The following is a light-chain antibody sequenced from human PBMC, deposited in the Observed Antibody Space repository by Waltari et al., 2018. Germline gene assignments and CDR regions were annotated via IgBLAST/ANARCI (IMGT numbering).Light chain of an antibody. CDR3: QTWGAATVV. CDR1: SGPNNYA. J-gene: IGLJ2*01. CDR2: VNSDGSH. Sequence: QLVLTQSPSASASLGASVKLTGTLPSGPNNYAIAWHQQHPEKGPRYLMKVNSDGSHSKGDGIPDRFSGSSSGAERYLTISSLQPDDDADYYCQTWGAATVVFGGGTKLTVL. V-gene: IGLV4-69*01.